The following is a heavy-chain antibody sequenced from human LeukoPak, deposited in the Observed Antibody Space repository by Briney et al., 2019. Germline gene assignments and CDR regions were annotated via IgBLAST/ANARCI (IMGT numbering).Heavy chain of an antibody. CDR2: INQSGST. D-gene: IGHD3-3*01. Sequence: PSETLSLTCAVYGGSFSGYYWSWIRQPPGKGLEWIGEINQSGSTNYNPSLKSRVTISVDTSKNQFSLKLSSVTAADTAVYYCARSSYDFWSGYLDYWGQGTLVTVSS. CDR1: GGSFSGYY. J-gene: IGHJ4*02. CDR3: ARSSYDFWSGYLDY. V-gene: IGHV4-34*01.